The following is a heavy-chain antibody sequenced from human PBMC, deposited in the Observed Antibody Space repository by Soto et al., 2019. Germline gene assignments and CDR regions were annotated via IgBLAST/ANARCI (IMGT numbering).Heavy chain of an antibody. Sequence: GESLKISCKGSGYSFTSYWIGWVRQMPGKGLEWMGIIYPGDSDTRYSPSFQGLVTISADKSISTAYLQWSSLKASDTAMYYCARGLSSSQVYFDYWGQGTLVTVSS. J-gene: IGHJ4*02. CDR1: GYSFTSYW. CDR2: IYPGDSDT. V-gene: IGHV5-51*01. CDR3: ARGLSSSQVYFDY. D-gene: IGHD6-13*01.